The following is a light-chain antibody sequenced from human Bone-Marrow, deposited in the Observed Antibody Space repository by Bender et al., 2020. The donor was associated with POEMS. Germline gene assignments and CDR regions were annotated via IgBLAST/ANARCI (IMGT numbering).Light chain of an antibody. V-gene: IGLV2-14*03. CDR2: DVR. J-gene: IGLJ2*01. CDR1: SSDVGGYKY. CDR3: SSYRTLSTLA. Sequence: QSALTQPRSVSGSPGQSVTISCSGTSSDVGGYKYVSWYQHHPGKAPKLIIYDVRHRPSGISNRFSGSKSGTTASLTISGLQAEDEADYYCSSYRTLSTLAFGGGTKLTVL.